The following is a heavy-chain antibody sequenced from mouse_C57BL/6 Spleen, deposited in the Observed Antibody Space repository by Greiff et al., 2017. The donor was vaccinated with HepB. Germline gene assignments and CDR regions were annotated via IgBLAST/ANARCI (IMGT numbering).Heavy chain of an antibody. CDR2: IYPRSGNT. CDR1: GYTFTSYG. CDR3: ARWDGNYWYFDV. J-gene: IGHJ1*03. V-gene: IGHV1-81*01. Sequence: QVQLQQSGAELARPGASVKLSCKASGYTFTSYGISWVKQRTGQGLEWIGEIYPRSGNTYYNEKFKGKATLTADKSSSTAYMELRSLTSEDSAVYFCARWDGNYWYFDVWGTGTTVTVSS. D-gene: IGHD2-1*01.